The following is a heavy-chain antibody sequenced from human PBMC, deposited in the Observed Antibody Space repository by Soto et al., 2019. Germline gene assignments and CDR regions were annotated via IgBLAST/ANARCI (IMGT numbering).Heavy chain of an antibody. J-gene: IGHJ5*02. CDR2: ISGSGLNK. Sequence: VGSLRLSCAASGFTFENFGMSWVRQAPGKGLEWISSISGSGLNKYYADSVKGRFTISRDNSKNTVYLELSNLRAEDTAVYHCAKNQGVELVPLATVDWFDPWGQGSVVTVSS. D-gene: IGHD1-26*01. V-gene: IGHV3-23*01. CDR1: GFTFENFG. CDR3: AKNQGVELVPLATVDWFDP.